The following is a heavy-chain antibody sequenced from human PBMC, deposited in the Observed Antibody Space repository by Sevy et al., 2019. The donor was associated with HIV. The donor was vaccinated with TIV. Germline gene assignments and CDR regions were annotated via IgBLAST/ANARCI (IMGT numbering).Heavy chain of an antibody. V-gene: IGHV1-24*01. CDR3: ATTKDYYESSGDPFDY. J-gene: IGHJ4*02. Sequence: ASVKVSCKVSGYTLTKLSMHWVRQVRGKGLEWMGSFDPEDGKRIYAQMFQGRFTMTEDTSTDTGYLDLNSLRSEDSAVYFCATTKDYYESSGDPFDYWGQGTLVTVSS. CDR1: GYTLTKLS. D-gene: IGHD3-22*01. CDR2: FDPEDGKR.